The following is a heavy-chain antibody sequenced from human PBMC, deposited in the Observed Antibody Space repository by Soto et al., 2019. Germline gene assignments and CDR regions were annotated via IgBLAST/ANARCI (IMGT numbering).Heavy chain of an antibody. V-gene: IGHV4-59*01. J-gene: IGHJ4*02. D-gene: IGHD3-10*01. CDR2: IYYSGST. CDR1: GGSISSYY. Sequence: SETLSLTCTVSGGSISSYYWSWIRQPPGKGLEWIGYIYYSGSTNYNPSLKSRVTISVDTSKNQFSLKLSSVTAADTAVYYCARVSLLMGSYYRGAYDYWGQGTLVTVSS. CDR3: ARVSLLMGSYYRGAYDY.